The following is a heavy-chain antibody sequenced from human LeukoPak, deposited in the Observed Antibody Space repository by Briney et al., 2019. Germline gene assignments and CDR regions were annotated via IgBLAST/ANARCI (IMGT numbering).Heavy chain of an antibody. J-gene: IGHJ4*02. CDR2: IYTSGST. CDR1: VGSICIGNYY. Sequence: PSETLSVTCTEPVGSICIGNYYGSSIRQPAGKGLERIGHIYTSGSTNYNPSLKSRVTISVDTSKNQFSLKLSSLTAADTAVYYCAREGYDSLWGQGTLVTVSS. CDR3: AREGYDSL. V-gene: IGHV4-61*09. D-gene: IGHD3-3*01.